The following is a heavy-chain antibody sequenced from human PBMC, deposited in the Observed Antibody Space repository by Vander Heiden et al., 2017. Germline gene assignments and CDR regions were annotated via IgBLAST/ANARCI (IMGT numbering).Heavy chain of an antibody. V-gene: IGHV3-53*01. Sequence: EVQLVESGGGLLPPGGCLRLSCPDSGFTVGSNYMGWVRQAPGKGLEWVSVIFRDDTTYYADSVKGRFTISRDNSKNTLYLQMSGLRAEDTAVYYCARAPYYYDYSVGRDYWGQGTLVTVSS. J-gene: IGHJ4*02. D-gene: IGHD3-22*01. CDR2: IFRDDTT. CDR1: GFTVGSNY. CDR3: ARAPYYYDYSVGRDY.